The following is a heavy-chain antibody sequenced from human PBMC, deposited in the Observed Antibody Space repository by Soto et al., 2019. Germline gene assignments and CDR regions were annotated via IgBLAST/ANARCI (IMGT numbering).Heavy chain of an antibody. CDR2: IDPTDSYT. CDR3: ARQGGGRNYYYGMDV. V-gene: IGHV5-10-1*01. J-gene: IGHJ6*02. Sequence: PGESLKISCKGSGYSFTSYWISWVRQMPGKGLEWMGRIDPTDSYTSYSPSFQGHVTISADKSISTAYLQWSSLKASDTAMYYCARQGGGRNYYYGMDVWGQGTTVTVSS. D-gene: IGHD3-16*01. CDR1: GYSFTSYW.